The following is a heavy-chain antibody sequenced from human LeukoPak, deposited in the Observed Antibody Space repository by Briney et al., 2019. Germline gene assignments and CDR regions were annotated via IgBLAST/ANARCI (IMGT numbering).Heavy chain of an antibody. V-gene: IGHV3-21*01. CDR3: ARVGATGSGLDY. CDR2: ISSSSSYI. J-gene: IGHJ4*02. D-gene: IGHD1-26*01. Sequence: GGSLRLSCAASGFSFSSYDVCWVRQAPGKGLEWVSSISSSSSYIYYADSVKGRFTISRDNAKNSLYLQMNSLRAEDTAVYYCARVGATGSGLDYWGQGTLVTVSS. CDR1: GFSFSSYD.